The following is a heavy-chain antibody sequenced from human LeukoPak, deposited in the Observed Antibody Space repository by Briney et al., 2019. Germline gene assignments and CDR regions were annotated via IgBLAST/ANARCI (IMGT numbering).Heavy chain of an antibody. Sequence: PGGSLRLSCAASGFSFRTYGMHWVRQAPGKGLDWVAFIQYDGSNKYCSDSVKGRFTISRDNSKNTLYLQMNSLRAEDTAVYYCAKGAHYSGSGNYRRGHYFDYWGQGTLVTVSS. V-gene: IGHV3-30*02. CDR3: AKGAHYSGSGNYRRGHYFDY. D-gene: IGHD3-10*01. CDR1: GFSFRTYG. CDR2: IQYDGSNK. J-gene: IGHJ4*02.